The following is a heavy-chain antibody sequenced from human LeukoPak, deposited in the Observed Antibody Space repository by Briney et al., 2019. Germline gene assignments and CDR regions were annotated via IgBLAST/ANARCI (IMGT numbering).Heavy chain of an antibody. CDR1: GGSISSSGYY. V-gene: IGHV4-39*07. Sequence: SETLSLTCTVSGGSISSSGYYWGWIRQPPGKGLEWIGSMYYSGSTYYNPSLKSRVTISVDTSKNQFSLKLSSVTAADTAVYYCARVSVRGVNWFDPWGQGTLVTVSS. CDR3: ARVSVRGVNWFDP. D-gene: IGHD3-10*01. CDR2: MYYSGST. J-gene: IGHJ5*02.